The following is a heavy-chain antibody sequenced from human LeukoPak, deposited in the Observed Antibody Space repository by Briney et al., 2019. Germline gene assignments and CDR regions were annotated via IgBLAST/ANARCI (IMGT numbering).Heavy chain of an antibody. CDR3: ARGVPKRGSGSFNWFDP. Sequence: PVKVSCKASGGTFSSYAISWVRQAPGQGLEWMGGIIPIFGTANYAQKFQGRVTITADESTSTAYMELSSLRSEDTAVYYCARGVPKRGSGSFNWFDPWGQGTLVTVSS. CDR2: IIPIFGTA. D-gene: IGHD3-10*01. J-gene: IGHJ5*02. CDR1: GGTFSSYA. V-gene: IGHV1-69*13.